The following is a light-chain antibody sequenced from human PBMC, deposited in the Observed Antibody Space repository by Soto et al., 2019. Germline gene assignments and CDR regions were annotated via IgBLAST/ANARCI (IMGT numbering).Light chain of an antibody. V-gene: IGLV1-44*01. J-gene: IGLJ3*02. CDR2: SLN. CDR1: SSNIGSNG. CDR3: AAWDDILSGWV. Sequence: QSVLTQPPSASGTPGQRVNISCSGSSSNIGSNGVTWYQHLPGTTPKLLIYSLNQRPSGVPDRFSGSKSGTSASLAISGLQSDDEADYYCAAWDDILSGWVFGGGTKLTVL.